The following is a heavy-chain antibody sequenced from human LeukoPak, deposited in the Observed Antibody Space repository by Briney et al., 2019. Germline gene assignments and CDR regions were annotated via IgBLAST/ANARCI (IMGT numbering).Heavy chain of an antibody. CDR3: ARDGLMGVNWFDP. CDR1: GSSISSGYY. CDR2: IYHSGTT. V-gene: IGHV4-38-2*02. D-gene: IGHD2-8*01. Sequence: SSETLSLTCTVSGSSISSGYYWGWIRQPPGKGLEWIGNIYHSGTTYYNPSLKSRVTISVDTSKNQFSLKLSSVTAADTAVYYCARDGLMGVNWFDPWGQGTLVTVSS. J-gene: IGHJ5*02.